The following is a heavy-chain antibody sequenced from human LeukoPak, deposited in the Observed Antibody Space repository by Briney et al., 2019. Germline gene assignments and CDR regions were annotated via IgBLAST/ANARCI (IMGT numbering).Heavy chain of an antibody. CDR2: VSGSGLYT. D-gene: IGHD3-10*01. Sequence: PGGSLRLSCAASGFTFSTYAMIWVRQAPGKGREWVATVSGSGLYTYYADSVRGRFTISRDNSKDTFYLQMNSLRAEDTAVYYCAKLMSQPALLFFDQWGQGTLVTVSS. V-gene: IGHV3-23*01. CDR1: GFTFSTYA. CDR3: AKLMSQPALLFFDQ. J-gene: IGHJ4*02.